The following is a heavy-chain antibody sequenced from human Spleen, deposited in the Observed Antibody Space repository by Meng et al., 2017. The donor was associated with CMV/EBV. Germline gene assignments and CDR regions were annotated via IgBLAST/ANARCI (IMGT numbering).Heavy chain of an antibody. J-gene: IGHJ4*02. CDR2: ISGSGGDI. D-gene: IGHD2/OR15-2a*01. V-gene: IGHV3-23*01. CDR1: GFTFSSYA. CDR3: AKAFYGGNIGSYYFDS. Sequence: GGSLRLSCAASGFTFSSYAMSWVRQAPGKGLEWVSGISGSGGDIYYAGSVKGRFTTSRDNSKNTLYLQMNSLRAEDTAVYYCAKAFYGGNIGSYYFDSWGQGTLVTVSS.